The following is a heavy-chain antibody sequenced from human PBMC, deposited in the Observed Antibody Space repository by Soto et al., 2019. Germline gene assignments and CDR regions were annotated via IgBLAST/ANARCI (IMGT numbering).Heavy chain of an antibody. Sequence: PSETLSLTCTVSGGSMSSYYWTWLRQSPGRGLEWIGYISYSGSTYYNPSLKSRVTISADTSKNQFSLRMNSRISAASHGRSNWLDPWGPGTLVTVS. CDR1: GGSMSSYY. D-gene: IGHD1-1*01. CDR3: WLDP. J-gene: IGHJ5*02. V-gene: IGHV4-59*01. CDR2: ISYSGST.